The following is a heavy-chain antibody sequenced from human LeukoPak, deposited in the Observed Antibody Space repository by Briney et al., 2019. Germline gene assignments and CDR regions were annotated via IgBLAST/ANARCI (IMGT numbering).Heavy chain of an antibody. V-gene: IGHV3-21*01. D-gene: IGHD3-16*01. CDR3: ARDMGGNWFDP. J-gene: IGHJ5*02. CDR1: GFTFSSYS. CDR2: ISSSSSYI. Sequence: PGGSLRLSCAASGFTFSSYSMNWVRQAPGKGLEWVSSISSSSSYIYYADSVKGGFTISRDNAKNSLYLQMNSPRAEDTAVYYCARDMGGNWFDPWGQGTLVTVSS.